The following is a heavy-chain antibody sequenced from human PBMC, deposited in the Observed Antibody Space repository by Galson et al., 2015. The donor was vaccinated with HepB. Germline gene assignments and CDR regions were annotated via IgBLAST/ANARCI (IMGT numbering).Heavy chain of an antibody. CDR3: AKDITSTWYSTEYFYH. D-gene: IGHD2-15*01. V-gene: IGHV3-9*01. Sequence: SLRLSCAASGFTFDDYAMHWVRQAPGKGLEWVSGISWNSGSLGYADSVKGRFTISRDNARNSLYLQMNSLRAEDTAFYYCAKDITSTWYSTEYFYHWGQGTLVTVSS. CDR2: ISWNSGSL. J-gene: IGHJ1*01. CDR1: GFTFDDYA.